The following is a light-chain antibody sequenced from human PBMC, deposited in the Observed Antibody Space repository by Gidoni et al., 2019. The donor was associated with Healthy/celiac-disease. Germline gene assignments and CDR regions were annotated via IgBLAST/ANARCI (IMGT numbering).Light chain of an antibody. CDR2: GNS. V-gene: IGLV1-40*01. CDR3: QSYDSSLSGPVV. CDR1: SSNIGAGYD. J-gene: IGLJ2*01. Sequence: QSVLTQPPSVSGAPGQRAPISCTGSSSNIGAGYDVHWYQQLPGTAPKLLIYGNSNRPSGVPDRFSGSKSGTSASLAITGLQAEDEADYYCQSYDSSLSGPVVFGGGTKLTVL.